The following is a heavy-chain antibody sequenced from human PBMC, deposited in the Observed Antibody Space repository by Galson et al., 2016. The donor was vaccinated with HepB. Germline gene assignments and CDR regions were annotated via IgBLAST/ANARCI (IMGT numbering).Heavy chain of an antibody. J-gene: IGHJ1*01. CDR2: INSDGSST. V-gene: IGHV3-74*01. CDR3: AVYSFPIAAAGPARSLQH. CDR1: GFNFSSSW. D-gene: IGHD6-13*01. Sequence: SLRLSCAASGFNFSSSWMHWVRQAPGKGLVWVSRINSDGSSTNYADSVKGRFTISRDNAKNTLYLQMNSLRAEDTAVYYCAVYSFPIAAAGPARSLQHWGQGTRVTVSS.